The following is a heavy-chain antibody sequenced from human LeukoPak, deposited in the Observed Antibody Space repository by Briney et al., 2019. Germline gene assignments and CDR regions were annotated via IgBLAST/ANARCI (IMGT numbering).Heavy chain of an antibody. D-gene: IGHD3-10*01. Sequence: PGRSLRLSCAASGFTFSSYGMHWVRQAPGKGLEWVAVIWYDGSNKYYADSVKGRFTISRDNSKNTLYLQMNSLRAEDTAVYYCARVNKEYGSGSYYSIDWGYYYGMDVWGQGTTVTVSS. CDR1: GFTFSSYG. V-gene: IGHV3-33*08. CDR2: IWYDGSNK. CDR3: ARVNKEYGSGSYYSIDWGYYYGMDV. J-gene: IGHJ6*02.